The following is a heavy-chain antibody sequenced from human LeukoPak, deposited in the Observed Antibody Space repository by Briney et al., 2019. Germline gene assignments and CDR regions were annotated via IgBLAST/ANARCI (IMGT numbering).Heavy chain of an antibody. Sequence: EASETLSLTCAVYGGSFSGYYWSWIRQPPGKGLEWIGCIYYSGYTNYKSSLKSRVTISVDTSKNQFSLKLSSVTAADTAVYYCARTTMVRGTYYMDVWGKGTTVTVSS. CDR3: ARTTMVRGTYYMDV. V-gene: IGHV4-59*01. CDR1: GGSFSGYY. CDR2: IYYSGYT. D-gene: IGHD3-10*01. J-gene: IGHJ6*03.